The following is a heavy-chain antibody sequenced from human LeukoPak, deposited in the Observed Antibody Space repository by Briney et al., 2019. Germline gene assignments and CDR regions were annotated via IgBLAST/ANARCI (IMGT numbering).Heavy chain of an antibody. V-gene: IGHV4-39*07. Sequence: SETLSLTRTVSGGSISSSSYYWGWIRQPPGKGLEWIGSIYYSGSTYYNPSLKSRVTISVDRSKNQFSLKLSSVTAADTAVYYCARDRGGDKLRYFDYWGQGTLVTVSS. CDR1: GGSISSSSYY. CDR2: IYYSGST. D-gene: IGHD3-16*01. J-gene: IGHJ4*02. CDR3: ARDRGGDKLRYFDY.